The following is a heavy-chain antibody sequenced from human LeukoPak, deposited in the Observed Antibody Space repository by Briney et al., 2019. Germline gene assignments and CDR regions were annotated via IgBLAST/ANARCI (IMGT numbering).Heavy chain of an antibody. CDR2: ISSSGSTI. J-gene: IGHJ4*02. CDR1: GFTFSDYY. V-gene: IGHV3-11*01. Sequence: GGSLRLSCAASGFTFSDYYMSWIRQAPGKGLEWVSYISSSGSTIYYADSVKGRFTIPRDNAKNSLYLQMNSLRAEDTAVYYCARTAMVAAVVDYWGQGTLVTVSS. D-gene: IGHD5-18*01. CDR3: ARTAMVAAVVDY.